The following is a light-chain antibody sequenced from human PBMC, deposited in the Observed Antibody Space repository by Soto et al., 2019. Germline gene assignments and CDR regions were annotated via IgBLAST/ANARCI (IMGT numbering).Light chain of an antibody. CDR3: QQSYITLYS. V-gene: IGKV1-39*01. CDR2: GAS. CDR1: QSISTN. Sequence: DIQMTQSPSSLSASVVDRVTITCRASQSISTNLSWYQKKPGKAPKLLISGASSLQSGVPSRFSGSGSGTDFSLTISSLQPEDFAIYFCQQSYITLYSFGQGTNLEIK. J-gene: IGKJ2*03.